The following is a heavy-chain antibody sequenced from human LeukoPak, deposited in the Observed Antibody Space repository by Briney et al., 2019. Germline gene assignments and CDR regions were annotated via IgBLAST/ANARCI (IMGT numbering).Heavy chain of an antibody. J-gene: IGHJ4*02. CDR1: GGSFSGYY. CDR2: INHIGTT. CDR3: ARGRSPGY. V-gene: IGHV4-34*01. Sequence: PSETPSLTCAVYGGSFSGYYWNWIRQPPGKGLEWIGEINHIGTTNYSPSLKSRLTISGDTSKNHFSLKLTSVTAADTAVYYCARGRSPGYWGQGTLVTVSS.